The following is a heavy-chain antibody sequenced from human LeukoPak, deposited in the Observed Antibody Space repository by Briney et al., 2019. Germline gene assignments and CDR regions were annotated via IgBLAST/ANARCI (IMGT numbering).Heavy chain of an antibody. CDR2: ISASGGSV. J-gene: IGHJ4*02. Sequence: GGSLRLSCAGAGFTFTKYAMSWVRQAPGKGPEWVSGISASGGSVYYADSVKGRFTISRDDSKNTLYLQMNGLRVEDTAVYYCATVYCSSTGCYGDLDYWGQGTLVTVSS. V-gene: IGHV3-23*01. CDR3: ATVYCSSTGCYGDLDY. D-gene: IGHD2-2*01. CDR1: GFTFTKYA.